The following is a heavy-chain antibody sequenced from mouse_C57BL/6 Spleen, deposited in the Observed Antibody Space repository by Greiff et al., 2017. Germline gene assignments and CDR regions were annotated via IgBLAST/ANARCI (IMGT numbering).Heavy chain of an antibody. J-gene: IGHJ1*03. V-gene: IGHV1-64*01. Sequence: QVHVKQPGAELVKPGASVKLSCKASGYTFTSYWMHWVKQRPGQGLERIGMIHPNSGSTNYNEKFKSKATLTVDKSSSTAYMQLSSLTSEDSAVYYCARWGLLRYFDVWGTGTTVTVSS. CDR3: ARWGLLRYFDV. CDR1: GYTFTSYW. CDR2: IHPNSGST. D-gene: IGHD2-3*01.